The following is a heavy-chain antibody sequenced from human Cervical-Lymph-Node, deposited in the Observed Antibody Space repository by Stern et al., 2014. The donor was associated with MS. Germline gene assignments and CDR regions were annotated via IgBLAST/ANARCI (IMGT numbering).Heavy chain of an antibody. D-gene: IGHD4-17*01. CDR1: GFSFSDYT. V-gene: IGHV3-21*01. CDR2: SISASSYI. Sequence: EVQLVESGGGLVKPGGSLRLSCEASGFSFSDYTMTWVRQAPGKGLEWVECSISASSYISHADSLMRRFIISRDDARASLYLQMNSLRDEDTAVYYCARGATTTVTKSYSHWGQGTLVTVSS. CDR3: ARGATTTVTKSYSH. J-gene: IGHJ4*02.